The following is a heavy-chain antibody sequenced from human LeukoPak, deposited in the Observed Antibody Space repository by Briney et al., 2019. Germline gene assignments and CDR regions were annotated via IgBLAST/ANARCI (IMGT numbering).Heavy chain of an antibody. CDR2: ISGSGGST. Sequence: GGSLRLSCAASGFTFSSYAMSWVRQAPGKGLEWVSAISGSGGSTYYADSVKGRFTISRDNSKNTLYLQMNSLRAEDTAVYYCAKPCSYYYDSSGYYYGYWGQGTLVTVSS. CDR1: GFTFSSYA. V-gene: IGHV3-23*01. CDR3: AKPCSYYYDSSGYYYGY. D-gene: IGHD3-22*01. J-gene: IGHJ4*02.